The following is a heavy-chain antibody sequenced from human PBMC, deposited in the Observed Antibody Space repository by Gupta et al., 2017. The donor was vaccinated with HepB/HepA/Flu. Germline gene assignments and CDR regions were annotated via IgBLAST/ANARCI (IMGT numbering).Heavy chain of an antibody. CDR3: AREGRGFDY. CDR2: IWYDGRNK. Sequence: QVQLVESGGGVVQPGRSLRLSCAASGFTFSSYGMLWVRQAPGKGLEWVAVIWYDGRNKDDADSVKGRFTISRDNSKNTLYLQMNSLRAEDTAVYYCAREGRGFDYGGQGTLVTVSS. V-gene: IGHV3-33*01. CDR1: GFTFSSYG. J-gene: IGHJ4*02.